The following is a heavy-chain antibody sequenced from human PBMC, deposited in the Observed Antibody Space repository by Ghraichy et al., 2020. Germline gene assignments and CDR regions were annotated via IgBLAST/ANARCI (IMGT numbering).Heavy chain of an antibody. V-gene: IGHV3-21*01. CDR1: GFNLGVYT. D-gene: IGHD3-10*01. J-gene: IGHJ4*02. CDR3: VRADGSGSFYY. CDR2: LSSDSSRI. Sequence: AVSLRLSCATSGFNLGVYTMNWLRWAPNKGLEWVSSLSSDSSRIYYRDSVRGRFTISRDNAMNSVYLQMNSLTVGDTAMYYCVRADGSGSFYYWGQGTQVTVSS.